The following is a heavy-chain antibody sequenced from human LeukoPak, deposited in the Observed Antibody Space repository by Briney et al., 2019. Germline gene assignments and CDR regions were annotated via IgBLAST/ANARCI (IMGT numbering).Heavy chain of an antibody. CDR2: ISSSSSYI. V-gene: IGHV3-21*01. J-gene: IGHJ4*02. CDR3: ARASSGGFDY. CDR1: GFTFTDHY. Sequence: PGGSLRLSCAASGFTFTDHYMSWVRQAPGKGLEWVSSISSSSSYIYYADSVKGRFTISRDNAKNSLYLQMNSLRAEDTAVYYCARASSGGFDYWGQGTLVTVSS. D-gene: IGHD3-10*01.